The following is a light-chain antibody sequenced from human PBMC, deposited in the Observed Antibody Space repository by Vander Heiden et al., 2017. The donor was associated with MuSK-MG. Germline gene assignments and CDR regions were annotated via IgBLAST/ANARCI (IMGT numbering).Light chain of an antibody. CDR2: DVN. CDR1: SSDVGYYNY. Sequence: QSALTQPASASGSPGQSIPISCSGTSSDVGYYNYVSWYQQHPGKAPKLIIYDVNNRPSGVSDRFSVSKSGNTASLTISGLQAEDEADYYCSSYTTSSTLVVFGGGTKLTVL. V-gene: IGLV2-14*01. J-gene: IGLJ3*02. CDR3: SSYTTSSTLVV.